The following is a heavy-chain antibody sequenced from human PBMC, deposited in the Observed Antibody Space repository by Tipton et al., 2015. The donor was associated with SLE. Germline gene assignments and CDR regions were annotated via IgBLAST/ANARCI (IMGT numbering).Heavy chain of an antibody. CDR2: INHGGST. CDR3: APAHLCVSYRYASDI. V-gene: IGHV4-34*01. Sequence: TLSLTCSIYGGSFGGYYWSWIRQAPGKGLEWIGEINHGGSTNYNPSLKSRVTISVDTSKNQFSLKLSSVTAADTAVYYCAPAHLCVSYRYASDIWGEGTMVTVSS. D-gene: IGHD3-16*02. J-gene: IGHJ3*02. CDR1: GGSFGGYY.